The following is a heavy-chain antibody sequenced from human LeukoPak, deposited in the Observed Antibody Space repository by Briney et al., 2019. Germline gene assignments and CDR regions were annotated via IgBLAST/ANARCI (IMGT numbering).Heavy chain of an antibody. V-gene: IGHV4-59*01. Sequence: PSETLSLTCTVSGGSISSYYWSWIRQPPGKGLEWIGYIYYSGSTNYNPSLKSRVTISVDTSKNQFSLKLSSVTAADTAVYYCARVYYYDSSGYYYFDYWGQGTLVTVPS. CDR3: ARVYYYDSSGYYYFDY. CDR2: IYYSGST. CDR1: GGSISSYY. J-gene: IGHJ4*02. D-gene: IGHD3-22*01.